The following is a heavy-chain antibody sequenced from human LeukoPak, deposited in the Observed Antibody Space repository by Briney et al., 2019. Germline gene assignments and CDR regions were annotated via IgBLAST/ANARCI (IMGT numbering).Heavy chain of an antibody. CDR2: IYSGGSA. V-gene: IGHV3-66*01. CDR3: ARGAFRGFDI. J-gene: IGHJ3*02. Sequence: PGRSLRLSCAASGFTFDDYAMHWVRQAPGKGLEWVSVIYSGGSAYYADSVKGRFTISRDNSKNTLYLQMNSLRAEDTAVYHCARGAFRGFDIWGLGTMVTVSS. D-gene: IGHD2-21*01. CDR1: GFTFDDYA.